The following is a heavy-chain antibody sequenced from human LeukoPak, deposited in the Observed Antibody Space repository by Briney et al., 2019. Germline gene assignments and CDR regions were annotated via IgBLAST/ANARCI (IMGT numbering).Heavy chain of an antibody. CDR3: ARHGLRWPPTGFDP. J-gene: IGHJ5*02. Sequence: SETLSLTGTVSGGSISSSIYHWGWIRQPPGKGLEWIGSIYYSGSTYYNPSLKSRVTISVDTSKNQFSLKLSSVTAADTAVYYCARHGLRWPPTGFDPWGQGTLVTVSS. V-gene: IGHV4-39*01. CDR2: IYYSGST. D-gene: IGHD4-23*01. CDR1: GGSISSSIYH.